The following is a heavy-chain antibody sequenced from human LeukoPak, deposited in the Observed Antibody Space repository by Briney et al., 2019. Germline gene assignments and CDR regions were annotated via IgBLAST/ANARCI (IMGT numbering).Heavy chain of an antibody. CDR3: ARGGSGSSTWFDP. CDR1: GYTLTELS. J-gene: IGHJ5*02. D-gene: IGHD6-6*01. V-gene: IGHV1-24*01. Sequence: ASVKVSCKVSGYTLTELSMHWVRQAPGKGLEWMGRFDPEDGETIYAQKFQGRVTMTADTSTDTVYMELSSLRSDDTAIYYCARGGSGSSTWFDPWGQGTLVTVSS. CDR2: FDPEDGET.